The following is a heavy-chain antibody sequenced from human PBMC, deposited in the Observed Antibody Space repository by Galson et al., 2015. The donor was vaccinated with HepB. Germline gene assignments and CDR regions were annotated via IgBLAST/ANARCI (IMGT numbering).Heavy chain of an antibody. CDR1: GFTFSSYG. Sequence: SLRLSCAASGFTFSSYGMHWVRQAPGKGLEWVAVIWYDGSNKYYADSVKGRFTISRDNSKNTLYLQMNSLSAEDTAVYYCARDQWGPYYYYGMDVWGQGTTVTVSS. V-gene: IGHV3-33*01. CDR3: ARDQWGPYYYYGMDV. D-gene: IGHD1-26*01. CDR2: IWYDGSNK. J-gene: IGHJ6*02.